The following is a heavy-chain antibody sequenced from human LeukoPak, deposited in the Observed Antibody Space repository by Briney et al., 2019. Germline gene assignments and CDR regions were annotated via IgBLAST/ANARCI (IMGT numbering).Heavy chain of an antibody. D-gene: IGHD6-13*01. V-gene: IGHV4-59*08. J-gene: IGHJ6*03. CDR1: GDSISTYY. Sequence: PSETLSLTCTVSGDSISTYYWSWIRQPPGKGLEWIGYIYYSGSTTYNPSLKSRVTISVDTSKNQFSLKLSSVTAADTAVYYCAILYSSSWYSKYNYYMDVWGKGTTVTISS. CDR2: IYYSGST. CDR3: AILYSSSWYSKYNYYMDV.